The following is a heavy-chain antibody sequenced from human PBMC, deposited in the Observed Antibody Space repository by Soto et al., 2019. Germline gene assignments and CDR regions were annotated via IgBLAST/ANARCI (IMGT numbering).Heavy chain of an antibody. CDR2: INPNGGAT. J-gene: IGHJ6*03. CDR3: ARESGGATATLDYYYFYMDV. CDR1: GDSFNDYY. D-gene: IGHD5-12*01. V-gene: IGHV1-2*02. Sequence: VQLAQSGAEVKKPGASVKVSCKTSGDSFNDYYIHWVRQAPGQGLEWMGWINPNGGATKYAQTVQGRVTVTRDTSIRTVYMELSSLRSDDTAVYYCARESGGATATLDYYYFYMDVWGKGTTVIVSS.